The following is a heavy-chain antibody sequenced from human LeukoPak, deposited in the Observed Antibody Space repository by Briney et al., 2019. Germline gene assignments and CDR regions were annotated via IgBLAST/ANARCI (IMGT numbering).Heavy chain of an antibody. CDR2: ISYDGSNK. J-gene: IGHJ4*02. V-gene: IGHV3-30-3*01. CDR1: GFTFSSYA. D-gene: IGHD3-22*01. Sequence: PGRSLRLSCAASGFTFSSYAMHWVRQAPGKGLEWVAVISYDGSNKYYADSVKGRFTISRDNSKNTLYLQMNSLRAEDTAVYYCAREPPYDSSGYYPLHYFDYWGQGTLVTVSS. CDR3: AREPPYDSSGYYPLHYFDY.